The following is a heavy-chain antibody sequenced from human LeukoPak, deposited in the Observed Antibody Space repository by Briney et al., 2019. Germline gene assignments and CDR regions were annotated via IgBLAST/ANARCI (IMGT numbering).Heavy chain of an antibody. Sequence: ASVKVSCKASGYTFTSYDINWVRQATGQGLEWMGWMNPNSGDTGYAQKFQGRVTMTRNTSISTAYMELSSLRSEDTAVYYCARVNVVLRGPFDYWGQGTLVTVSS. CDR2: MNPNSGDT. V-gene: IGHV1-8*01. CDR1: GYTFTSYD. CDR3: ARVNVVLRGPFDY. J-gene: IGHJ4*02. D-gene: IGHD2/OR15-2a*01.